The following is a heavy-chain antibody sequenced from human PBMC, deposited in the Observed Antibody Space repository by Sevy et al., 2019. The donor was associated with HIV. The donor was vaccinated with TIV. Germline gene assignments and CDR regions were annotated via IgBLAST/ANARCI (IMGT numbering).Heavy chain of an antibody. Sequence: SENLSLTCTVSGGSITSLYWNWIRQPPGKGLEWIANIYYNGHINYNPSLKSRVTLSLDTSKNQFSLRLSSVTAALTAMYYCAGENAWGRGYSWGQGTLVTVSS. J-gene: IGHJ4*02. D-gene: IGHD1-26*01. CDR3: AGENAWGRGYS. CDR2: IYYNGHI. V-gene: IGHV4-59*08. CDR1: GGSITSLY.